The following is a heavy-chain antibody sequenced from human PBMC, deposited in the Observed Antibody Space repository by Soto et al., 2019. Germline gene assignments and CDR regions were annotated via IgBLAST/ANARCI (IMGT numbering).Heavy chain of an antibody. Sequence: SETLSLTCTVSGGSISSYYWSWIRQPPGKGLEWIGYIYYSGSTNYNPSLKSRVTISVDTSKNQFSLSLSSVTAADTAVYYCARVSIGIPARPGGVWSRGGKGPYYYYTGVWGKGTTVTVSS. CDR1: GGSISSYY. V-gene: IGHV4-59*08. CDR3: ARVSIGIPARPGGVWSRGGKGPYYYYTGV. J-gene: IGHJ6*03. CDR2: IYYSGST. D-gene: IGHD6-6*01.